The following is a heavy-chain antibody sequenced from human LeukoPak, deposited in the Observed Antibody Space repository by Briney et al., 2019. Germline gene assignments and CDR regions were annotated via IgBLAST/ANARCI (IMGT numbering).Heavy chain of an antibody. Sequence: SGPALVKPTQTLTLTCTFSEFSLSTSGMRVIWIRQPPGKALEWLARIDWDDDKFYSTSLRTRLTISKDTSKNQVVLTMTNMDPVDTATYYCARMARGSLIDYWGQGTLVTVSS. CDR2: IDWDDDK. J-gene: IGHJ4*02. D-gene: IGHD1-26*01. V-gene: IGHV2-70*04. CDR3: ARMARGSLIDY. CDR1: EFSLSTSGMR.